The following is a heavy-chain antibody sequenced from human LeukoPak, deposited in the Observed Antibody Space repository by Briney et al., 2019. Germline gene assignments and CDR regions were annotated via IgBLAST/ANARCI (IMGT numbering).Heavy chain of an antibody. CDR1: GFTFSSYS. J-gene: IGHJ4*02. CDR3: ARQLYGSGWYYPDY. CDR2: IQQDGSER. D-gene: IGHD6-19*01. V-gene: IGHV3-7*05. Sequence: GGSLRLSCAASGFTFSSYSMSWVRQAPGKGLEWVANIQQDGSERYYVDSVKGRFTISRDNAKNSLYLQMNSLRAEDTAVYYCARQLYGSGWYYPDYWGQGTLVTVSS.